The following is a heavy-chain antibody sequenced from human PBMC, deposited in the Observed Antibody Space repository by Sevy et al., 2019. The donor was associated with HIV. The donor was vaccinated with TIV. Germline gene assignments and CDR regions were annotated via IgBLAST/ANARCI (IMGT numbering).Heavy chain of an antibody. CDR1: GGSFSDYS. J-gene: IGHJ4*02. CDR2: INHSGCT. CDR3: ARWRGTRITMIVVVVTGYFDY. V-gene: IGHV4-34*01. D-gene: IGHD3-22*01. Sequence: SETLSLTCAVYGGSFSDYSWSWIRQPPGKGLEWIGEINHSGCTNYNPSLKSRVTISVDTSKNQFSLKLSSVTAADTAVYYCARWRGTRITMIVVVVTGYFDYWGQGTLVTVSS.